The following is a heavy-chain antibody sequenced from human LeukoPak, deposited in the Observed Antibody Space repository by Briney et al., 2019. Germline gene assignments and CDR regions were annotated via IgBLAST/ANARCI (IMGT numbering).Heavy chain of an antibody. J-gene: IGHJ3*02. CDR1: GLTFSSYS. CDR3: AKDLTYGDYAGGDGFDI. V-gene: IGHV3-23*01. D-gene: IGHD4-17*01. CDR2: ISGSGGST. Sequence: GGSLRLSCEASGLTFSSYSMSWVRQAPGKGLEWVSGISGSGGSTYYADSVKGRFTISRDKSKNTLYLQMNSLRAEDTAVYYCAKDLTYGDYAGGDGFDIWGQGTMVTVSS.